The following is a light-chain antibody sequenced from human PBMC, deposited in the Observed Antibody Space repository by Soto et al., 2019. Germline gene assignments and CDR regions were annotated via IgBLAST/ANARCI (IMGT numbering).Light chain of an antibody. CDR2: DVS. V-gene: IGLV2-11*01. CDR1: SSDVGGYNF. Sequence: QSALTQPRSVSGSPGQSVTISCTGTSSDVGGYNFVSWYQQHPGKAPKLMIYDVSKRPSGVPDRFSGSKSGNTASLTISGLQADDEADYYCCSYVGSYTVFGGGTKLTVL. J-gene: IGLJ2*01. CDR3: CSYVGSYTV.